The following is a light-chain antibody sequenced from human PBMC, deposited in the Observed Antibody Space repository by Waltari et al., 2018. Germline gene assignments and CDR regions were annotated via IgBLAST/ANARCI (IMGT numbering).Light chain of an antibody. J-gene: IGKJ2*01. CDR2: AAS. CDR3: LQDYNFPYT. Sequence: AIQMTQSPPSLSASVGDRVTIACRASQDIRNDLGWYQQKPGKAPKLLIYAASSLQTGVPSRFSGSGYGTDFTLTISSLQPEDFATHYCLQDYNFPYTFGQGTELEI. CDR1: QDIRND. V-gene: IGKV1-6*01.